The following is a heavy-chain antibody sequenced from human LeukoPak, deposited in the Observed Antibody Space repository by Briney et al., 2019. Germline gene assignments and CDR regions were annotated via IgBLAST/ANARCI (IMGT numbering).Heavy chain of an antibody. D-gene: IGHD3-22*01. CDR1: GFTFSSYS. CDR2: ISSSSSYI. CDR3: ARDGFYYDSSGYSYYFDY. J-gene: IGHJ4*02. Sequence: PGGSLRLSCAASGFTFSSYSMNWVRQAPGKGLEWVSSISSSSSYIYYADSVKGRFTISRDNAKNSLYLQMNSLRAEDTAVYYCARDGFYYDSSGYSYYFDYWGQGTLVTVSS. V-gene: IGHV3-21*01.